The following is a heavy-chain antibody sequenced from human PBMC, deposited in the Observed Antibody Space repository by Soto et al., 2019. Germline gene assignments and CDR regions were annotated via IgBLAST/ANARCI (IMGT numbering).Heavy chain of an antibody. CDR1: GFTFSSYS. Sequence: VGSLRLSCAASGFTFSSYSVNWVRQAPGKGLEWVSSISSSSSYIYYADSVKGRFTISRDNAKNSLYLQMNSLRAEDTAVYYCARDRAYCSGGSCYYYYYGMDVWGQGTTVTVSS. CDR3: ARDRAYCSGGSCYYYYYGMDV. V-gene: IGHV3-21*01. CDR2: ISSSSSYI. J-gene: IGHJ6*02. D-gene: IGHD2-15*01.